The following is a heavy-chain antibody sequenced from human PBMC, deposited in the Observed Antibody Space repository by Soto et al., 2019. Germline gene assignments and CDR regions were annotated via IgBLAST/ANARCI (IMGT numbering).Heavy chain of an antibody. D-gene: IGHD3-22*01. CDR1: GGSISSSSYY. Sequence: QMQLQESGPGLVKPSETQSVTCTVSGGSISSSSYYWGWIRQPPGQGLEWLGTIYSLGNTYYNPSLKSQVTISVDKSKSQLFLKLSSVTAPDTAVYYCARQIYDSSGYYYAYWGQGTLVTVSS. CDR2: IYSLGNT. V-gene: IGHV4-39*01. CDR3: ARQIYDSSGYYYAY. J-gene: IGHJ4*02.